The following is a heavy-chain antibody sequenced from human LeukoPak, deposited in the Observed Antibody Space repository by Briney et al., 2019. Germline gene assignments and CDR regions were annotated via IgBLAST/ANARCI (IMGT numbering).Heavy chain of an antibody. D-gene: IGHD2-15*01. J-gene: IGHJ4*02. Sequence: PSETLSLTCTVSGGSISSGSYYWSWIRQPAGKGLEWIGRIYTSGSTNYNPSLKSRVTISVDTSKNQFSLKLSSVTAADTAVYYCARARYGCSGGSCYSGFDYWGQGTLVTVSS. CDR1: GGSISSGSYY. CDR2: IYTSGST. CDR3: ARARYGCSGGSCYSGFDY. V-gene: IGHV4-61*02.